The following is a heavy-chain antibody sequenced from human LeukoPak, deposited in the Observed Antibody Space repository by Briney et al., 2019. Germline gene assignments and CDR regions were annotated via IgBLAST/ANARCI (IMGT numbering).Heavy chain of an antibody. Sequence: TGGSLRLSCAASGFTFSSYVMHWVRQAPGKGLEWVALISSDENNKYHADSVRGRFTISRDNSKNTLFLQMNSLRPEDTAVYYCAREGVNYHDSSGYYAVSWGQGTLVTVSS. CDR1: GFTFSSYV. V-gene: IGHV3-30*03. CDR2: ISSDENNK. J-gene: IGHJ5*02. D-gene: IGHD3-22*01. CDR3: AREGVNYHDSSGYYAVS.